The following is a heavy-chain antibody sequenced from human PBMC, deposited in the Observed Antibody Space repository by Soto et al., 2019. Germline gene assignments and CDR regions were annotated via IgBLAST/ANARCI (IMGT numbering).Heavy chain of an antibody. Sequence: ASVKVSCKASGYTFTSYYMHWVRQAPGQGLEWMGIINPSGGSTSYAQKFQGRVTMTRDTSTSTVYMELSSLRSEDTAVYYCARAYSSSWQKLDAFDIWGQGTMVTVSS. V-gene: IGHV1-46*01. CDR1: GYTFTSYY. D-gene: IGHD6-13*01. J-gene: IGHJ3*02. CDR3: ARAYSSSWQKLDAFDI. CDR2: INPSGGST.